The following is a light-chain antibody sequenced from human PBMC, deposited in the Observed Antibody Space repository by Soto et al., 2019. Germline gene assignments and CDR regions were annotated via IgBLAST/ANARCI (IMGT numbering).Light chain of an antibody. CDR2: DAS. CDR1: QSINRH. Sequence: EIVLTQSPATLSLSPGERATLSCRASQSINRHLAWYRQKPGQAPRLIIYDASNRATGIPARFSGSGSGTEFTLTISSLQSEDFAVYHCQQYNNWPAITFGQGTRLEIK. V-gene: IGKV3D-15*01. J-gene: IGKJ5*01. CDR3: QQYNNWPAIT.